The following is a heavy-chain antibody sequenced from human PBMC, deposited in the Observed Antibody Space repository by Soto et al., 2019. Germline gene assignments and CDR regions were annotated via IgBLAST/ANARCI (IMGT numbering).Heavy chain of an antibody. Sequence: PSQTLSLTCAISGDSVSSNSVAWSWTRQSPVRGLEWLGRTYYRSKWYTDYALSVKSRITINSDTSKNQFSLQLDSVTPEDTAVYYCARARVSGSYDYWGQGTLVTVSS. V-gene: IGHV6-1*01. CDR2: TYYRSKWYT. D-gene: IGHD1-26*01. CDR3: ARARVSGSYDY. J-gene: IGHJ4*02. CDR1: GDSVSSNSVA.